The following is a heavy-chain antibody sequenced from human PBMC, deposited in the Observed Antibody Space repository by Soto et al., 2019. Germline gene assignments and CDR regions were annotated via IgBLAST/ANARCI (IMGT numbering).Heavy chain of an antibody. J-gene: IGHJ6*02. D-gene: IGHD1-7*01. Sequence: QVQLVESGGGVVQPGRSLRLSCAASGFTFSSYGMHWVRQAPGKGLEWVAVISYDGSNKYYADSVKGRFTISRDNSKNTLYLQMNSLRAEDTAVYYCAKTNLRTGTSFYYYYVMDVWGQGTTVTVSS. CDR3: AKTNLRTGTSFYYYYVMDV. CDR2: ISYDGSNK. CDR1: GFTFSSYG. V-gene: IGHV3-30*18.